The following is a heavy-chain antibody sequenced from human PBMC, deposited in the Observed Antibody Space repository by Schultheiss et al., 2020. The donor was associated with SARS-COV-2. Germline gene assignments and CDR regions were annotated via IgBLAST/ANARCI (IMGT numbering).Heavy chain of an antibody. D-gene: IGHD3-9*01. Sequence: GESLKISCAASGFTFSSYWMHWVRQAPGKGLVWVSRINSDGSSTSYADSVKGRFTISRDNAKNTLYLQMNSLRAEDTAVYYCARDLGLTYYDILTGQDYYYYGMDVWGQGTTVTVSS. J-gene: IGHJ6*02. CDR2: INSDGSST. V-gene: IGHV3-74*01. CDR3: ARDLGLTYYDILTGQDYYYYGMDV. CDR1: GFTFSSYW.